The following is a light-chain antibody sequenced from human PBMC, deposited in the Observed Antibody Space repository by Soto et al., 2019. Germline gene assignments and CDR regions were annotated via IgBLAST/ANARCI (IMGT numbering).Light chain of an antibody. CDR3: QHYNTWPPLT. J-gene: IGKJ1*01. Sequence: EIVMTQSPATLSVSPGERATLSCRASQGFNSYLGWYQQKPGQAPRLLIYGASTRATGIPARFSGSGSGTEFTLTISSLQSEDFAVDYCQHYNTWPPLTFGQGTKVEI. CDR2: GAS. V-gene: IGKV3-15*01. CDR1: QGFNSY.